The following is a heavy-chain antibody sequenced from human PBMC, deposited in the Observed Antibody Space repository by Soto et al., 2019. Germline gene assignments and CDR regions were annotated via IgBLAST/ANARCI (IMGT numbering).Heavy chain of an antibody. CDR2: IYYSGRT. CDR1: GGSISSYY. CDR3: ARGYCSSTICYIWDNWFDP. D-gene: IGHD2-2*02. V-gene: IGHV4-59*01. Sequence: QVQLQESGPGLVKPSETLSLTCTVSGGSISSYYWSWIRQPPGKGLEWIGYIYYSGRTNYNPSLKGRVTISVDTSKNQFSLKLSSVTAADTAVYYCARGYCSSTICYIWDNWFDPGGQGTLVTVSS. J-gene: IGHJ5*02.